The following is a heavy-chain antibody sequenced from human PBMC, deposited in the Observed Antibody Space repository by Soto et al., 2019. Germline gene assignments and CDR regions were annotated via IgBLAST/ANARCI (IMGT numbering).Heavy chain of an antibody. CDR2: IVVGSGNT. Sequence: ASVKVSCKASGFTFTSSAVQWVRQARGQRLEWIGWIVVGSGNTNYAQKFQERVTITRDMSTSTAYMELSSLRSEDTAVYYCAADRYYYDSSGYSDAFDIWGQGTMVTV. J-gene: IGHJ3*02. V-gene: IGHV1-58*01. CDR1: GFTFTSSA. CDR3: AADRYYYDSSGYSDAFDI. D-gene: IGHD3-22*01.